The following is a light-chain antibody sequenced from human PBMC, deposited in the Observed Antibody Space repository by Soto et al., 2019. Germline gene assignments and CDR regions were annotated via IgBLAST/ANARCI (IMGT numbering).Light chain of an antibody. CDR1: QSVTSSN. CDR3: QQYEASPRT. J-gene: IGKJ2*01. CDR2: GAF. V-gene: IGKV3-20*01. Sequence: EIVLTQSPGTLSLSPGERATLSCRASQSVTSSNLAWYQQRPGQAPRLLIHGAFIRATGIPGRFSGSGSGTDFTLTISRLEPEDFAVYYCQQYEASPRTFGQGTKVDIK.